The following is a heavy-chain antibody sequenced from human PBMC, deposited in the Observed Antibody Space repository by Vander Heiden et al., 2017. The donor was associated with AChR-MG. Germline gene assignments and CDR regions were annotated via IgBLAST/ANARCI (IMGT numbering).Heavy chain of an antibody. CDR2: ISWNSGSI. CDR3: AKGPVAAAGFPPDY. Sequence: EVQPVESGGGLVQPGRSLRRSCAASGFTFDDYAMHWVRQAPGKGLEGVSGISWNSGSIGYADSVKGRFTISRDNAKNSLYLQMNSLRAEDTALYYCAKGPVAAAGFPPDYWGQGTLVTVSS. V-gene: IGHV3-9*01. CDR1: GFTFDDYA. D-gene: IGHD6-13*01. J-gene: IGHJ4*02.